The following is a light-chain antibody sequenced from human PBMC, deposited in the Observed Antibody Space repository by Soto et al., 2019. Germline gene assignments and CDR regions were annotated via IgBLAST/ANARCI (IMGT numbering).Light chain of an antibody. J-gene: IGLJ1*01. CDR2: DVS. CDR1: SSDVGGYNS. V-gene: IGLV2-14*03. CDR3: LSYTTTNTYV. Sequence: QSVLTQPESVSGSPGRSITISCTGTSSDVGGYNSVSWYQHRPGKAPKLLIYDVSSRSSGVSSRFSGSKSDNTASLTISGLQAEDEADYYCLSYTTTNTYVFGSGTKVTVL.